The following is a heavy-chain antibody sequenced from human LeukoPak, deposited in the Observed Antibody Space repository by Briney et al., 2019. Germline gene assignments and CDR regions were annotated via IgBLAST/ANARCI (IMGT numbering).Heavy chain of an antibody. CDR2: ISSSGSTI. D-gene: IGHD3-10*02. V-gene: IGHV3-48*03. CDR3: AELGITMIGGV. CDR1: GFSFSTYG. Sequence: GGSLRLSCVASGFSFSTYGMNWVRQAPGKGLEWVSYISSSGSTIYYADSVKGRFTISRDNAKNSLYLQMNSLRAEDTAVYYCAELGITMIGGVWGKGTTVTISS. J-gene: IGHJ6*04.